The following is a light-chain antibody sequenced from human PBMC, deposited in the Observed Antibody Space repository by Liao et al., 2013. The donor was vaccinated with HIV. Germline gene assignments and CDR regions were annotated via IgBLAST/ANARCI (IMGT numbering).Light chain of an antibody. CDR1: NIGSKS. J-gene: IGLJ2*01. CDR3: QAWDSTTVI. V-gene: IGLV3-21*01. CDR2: YDS. Sequence: SYVLTQPPSVSVAPGKTARITCGANNIGSKSVHWYQQKPGQAPVLVIYYDSDRPSGIPERFSGSNSGNTATLTISGTQPVDEADYYCQAWDSTTVIFGGGTKLTVL.